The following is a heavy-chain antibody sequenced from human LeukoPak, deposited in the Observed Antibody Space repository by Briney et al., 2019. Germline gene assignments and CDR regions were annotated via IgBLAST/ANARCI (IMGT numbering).Heavy chain of an antibody. CDR3: ARDLTENDRYFDWPPLFYYYYGMDV. V-gene: IGHV3-21*01. Sequence: GGSLRLSCAASGFTFSSYSMNWVRQAPGKGLEWVSSISSSSSYIYYADSVKGRFTISRDNAKNSLYLQMNSLRAEDTAVYYCARDLTENDRYFDWPPLFYYYYGMDVWGQGTTVTVSS. CDR2: ISSSSSYI. D-gene: IGHD3-9*01. J-gene: IGHJ6*02. CDR1: GFTFSSYS.